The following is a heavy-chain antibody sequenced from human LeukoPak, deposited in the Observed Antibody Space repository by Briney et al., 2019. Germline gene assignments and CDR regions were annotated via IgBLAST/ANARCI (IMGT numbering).Heavy chain of an antibody. J-gene: IGHJ6*03. V-gene: IGHV3-7*01. Sequence: PGGSLRLSCAASGFAFNSSWMSCVRQAPGKGLEWVANIKQDGSETYYVDSLKGRFTVSRDNAKNSVYLQMNNLRAEDTAVYYCARRAPGYCITTSCPDTYYYYYYMDVWGKGTTVTVSS. CDR1: GFAFNSSW. CDR2: IKQDGSET. CDR3: ARRAPGYCITTSCPDTYYYYYYMDV. D-gene: IGHD2-2*01.